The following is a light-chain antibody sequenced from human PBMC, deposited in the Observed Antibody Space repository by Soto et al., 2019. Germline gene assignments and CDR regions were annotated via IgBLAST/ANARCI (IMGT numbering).Light chain of an antibody. CDR3: QQYDTSPLT. CDR2: GTS. CDR1: QSVSSNS. V-gene: IGKV3-20*01. J-gene: IGKJ4*01. Sequence: IGLTQSAGTQSLSPGERATLSWGASQSVSSNSLAWYQRKNGQAPRLFMYGTSIRATGIPDRFSGSGYGTDFSLSISRLETEDFAVYYCQQYDTSPLTFGGGTKVDIK.